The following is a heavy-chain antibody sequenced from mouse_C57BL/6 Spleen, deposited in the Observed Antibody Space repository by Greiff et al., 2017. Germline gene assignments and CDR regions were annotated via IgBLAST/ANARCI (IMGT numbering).Heavy chain of an antibody. CDR2: ISSGSSTI. Sequence: EVKLVESGGGLVKPGGSLKLSCAASGFTFSDYGMHWVRQAPEKGLEWVAYISSGSSTIYYADTVKGRFPISRDNAKNTLFLQMTSLRSEDTAMYYCARPTMTGAMDYWGQGTSVTVSS. CDR3: ARPTMTGAMDY. V-gene: IGHV5-17*01. CDR1: GFTFSDYG. J-gene: IGHJ4*01. D-gene: IGHD2-4*01.